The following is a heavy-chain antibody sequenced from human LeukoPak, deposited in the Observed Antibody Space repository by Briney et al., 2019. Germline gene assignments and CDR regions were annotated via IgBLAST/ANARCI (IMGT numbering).Heavy chain of an antibody. CDR2: INHSGST. D-gene: IGHD6-19*01. J-gene: IGHJ4*02. V-gene: IGHV4-34*01. Sequence: SSETLSLTCAVYGGSFSGYYWSWIRQPPGKGLEWIGEINHSGSTNYNPSLKSRVTISVDTSKNQFSLKLSSVTAADTAVYYCARPGGSGWDNWGQGTLVTVSS. CDR1: GGSFSGYY. CDR3: ARPGGSGWDN.